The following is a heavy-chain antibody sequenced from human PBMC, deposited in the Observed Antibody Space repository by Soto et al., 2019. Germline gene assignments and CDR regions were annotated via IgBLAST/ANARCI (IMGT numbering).Heavy chain of an antibody. CDR3: ARLRVRGPVGVGPFDY. CDR1: GGSISSSSYY. V-gene: IGHV4-39*01. D-gene: IGHD3-10*01. CDR2: IYYSGST. Sequence: SETLSLTCTVSGGSISSSSYYWGWIRQPPGKGLEWIGSIYYSGSTYYNPSLKSRVTISVDTSKNQFSLKLSSVTAADTAVYYCARLRVRGPVGVGPFDYWGQGTLVTVSS. J-gene: IGHJ4*02.